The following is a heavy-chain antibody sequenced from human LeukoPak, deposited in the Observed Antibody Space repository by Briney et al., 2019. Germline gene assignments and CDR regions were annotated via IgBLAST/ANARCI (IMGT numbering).Heavy chain of an antibody. D-gene: IGHD6-13*01. CDR1: GFTFSSYG. V-gene: IGHV3-30*02. CDR3: AKDRRQQLVYYFDY. Sequence: PGGSLRLSCAASGFTFSSYGMHWVRQAPGKGLEWVAFIRYDGSNKYYADSVKGRFTISRDNSKNTLYLQMNSLRAEDTAVYYCAKDRRQQLVYYFDYWGQGTLVTVSS. J-gene: IGHJ4*02. CDR2: IRYDGSNK.